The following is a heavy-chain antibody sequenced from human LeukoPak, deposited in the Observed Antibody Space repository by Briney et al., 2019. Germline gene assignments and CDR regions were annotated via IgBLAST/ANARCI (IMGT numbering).Heavy chain of an antibody. CDR2: IRHDGSNK. D-gene: IGHD3-22*01. V-gene: IGHV3-30*02. CDR1: GFTFSSYG. J-gene: IGHJ4*02. Sequence: PGGSLRLSCAASGFTFSSYGMHWVRQAPGKGLDWVAFIRHDGSNKYYADSVKGRFTISRDNSKNTLYLQMNSLRAEDTAVYYCARDYYYDSSGSFYYWGQGTLVTVSS. CDR3: ARDYYYDSSGSFYY.